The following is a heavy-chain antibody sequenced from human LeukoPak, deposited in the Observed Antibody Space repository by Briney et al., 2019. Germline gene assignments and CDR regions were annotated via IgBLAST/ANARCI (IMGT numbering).Heavy chain of an antibody. D-gene: IGHD3-22*01. CDR3: EAGRDSSGYYSYLDAFDI. J-gene: IGHJ3*02. Sequence: SETLSLTCTVSGGSISSTTYYWGWIRQPPGKGLEWIGSIDYSGSTYYNPSLKSRVTISVDTSKNQFSLKLSSVTAADTAVYYCEAGRDSSGYYSYLDAFDIWGQGTMVTVSS. CDR2: IDYSGST. CDR1: GGSISSTTYY. V-gene: IGHV4-39*07.